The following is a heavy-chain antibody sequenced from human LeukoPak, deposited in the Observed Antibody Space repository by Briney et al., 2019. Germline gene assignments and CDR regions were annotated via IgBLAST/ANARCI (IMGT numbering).Heavy chain of an antibody. Sequence: SETLSLTCAVYGGSFSAYYWSWIRQPPGKGLEWIGEINHRGSTNYNPSLKSRVTISVGRSKNQFSLKLSSVTAADTAVYYCARVRRDYVIYWGQGTLVTVSS. V-gene: IGHV4-34*01. CDR2: INHRGST. J-gene: IGHJ4*02. CDR3: ARVRRDYVIY. CDR1: GGSFSAYY.